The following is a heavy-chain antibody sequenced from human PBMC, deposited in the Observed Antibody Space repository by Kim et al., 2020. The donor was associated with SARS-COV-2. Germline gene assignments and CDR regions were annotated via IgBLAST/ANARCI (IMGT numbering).Heavy chain of an antibody. CDR3: ARSLSSGIAAAANWFDP. V-gene: IGHV6-1*01. CDR2: TYYRSKWYN. CDR1: GDSVSSNSAA. Sequence: SQTLSLTCAISGDSVSSNSAAWNWIRQSPSRGLEWLGRTYYRSKWYNDYAVSVKSRITINPDTSKNQFSLQLNSVTPEDTAVYYCARSLSSGIAAAANWFDPWGQGTLVTVSS. J-gene: IGHJ5*02. D-gene: IGHD6-13*01.